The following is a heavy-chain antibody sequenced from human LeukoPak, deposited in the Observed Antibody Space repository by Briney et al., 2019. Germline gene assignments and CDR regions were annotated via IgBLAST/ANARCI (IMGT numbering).Heavy chain of an antibody. J-gene: IGHJ4*02. CDR3: ARGDYWSGGSCYFPSPDY. CDR2: ISYDAESN. D-gene: IGHD2-15*01. V-gene: IGHV3-30*03. CDR1: GFTFSSYG. Sequence: GGSLRLSCETSGFTFSSYGMHWVRQVPGKGLEWVAVISYDAESNYHVDSVKGRFTISRDNSKNTLYLQMGSLRAEDMAVYYCARGDYWSGGSCYFPSPDYWGQGTLVTVSS.